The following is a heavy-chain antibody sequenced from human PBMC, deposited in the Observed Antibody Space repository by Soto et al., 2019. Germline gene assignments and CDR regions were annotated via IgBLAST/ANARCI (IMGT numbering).Heavy chain of an antibody. V-gene: IGHV4-34*01. CDR1: GGSFSGYY. CDR3: ARAGMDILATIANTGAFDI. D-gene: IGHD5-12*01. Sequence: QVQLQQWGAGLLKPSETLSLTCAVYGGSFSGYYWSWIRQPPGQGLEWIGEINHSGSTNYNPSLKSRVTVSVDTSKNQVSLKLSSVTSAATAVHYCARAGMDILATIANTGAFDIWGQGTMVTVSS. J-gene: IGHJ3*02. CDR2: INHSGST.